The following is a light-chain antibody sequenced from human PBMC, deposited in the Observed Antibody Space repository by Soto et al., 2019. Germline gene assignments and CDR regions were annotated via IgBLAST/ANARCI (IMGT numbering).Light chain of an antibody. CDR3: QQYKDWPPYT. Sequence: EVLMTQSQGTLSVSPGERVTVSCRASQSIGSNLAWYQQKPGQAPRLLIYGASTRVIGVPDRFSGGRSGTEFTLTISSLQSEDIAVYFCQQYKDWPPYTFGQGTKLEIK. V-gene: IGKV3-15*01. CDR1: QSIGSN. J-gene: IGKJ2*01. CDR2: GAS.